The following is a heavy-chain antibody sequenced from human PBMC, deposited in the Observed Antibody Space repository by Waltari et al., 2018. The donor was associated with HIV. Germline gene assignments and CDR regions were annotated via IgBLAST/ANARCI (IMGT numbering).Heavy chain of an antibody. CDR1: GGAFSSYT. J-gene: IGHJ4*02. V-gene: IGHV1-69*08. CDR2: IIPMSNTP. D-gene: IGHD3-16*01. Sequence: QVQLVQSGAEVKKPGSSVKVSCKASGGAFSSYTNNWVRKAPGQGLEWLGRIIPMSNTPNNAQKFQGRVTITADKSTSTAYMELTSLRSDDTAVYYCASARETMGVDFDSWGLGTLVTVSS. CDR3: ASARETMGVDFDS.